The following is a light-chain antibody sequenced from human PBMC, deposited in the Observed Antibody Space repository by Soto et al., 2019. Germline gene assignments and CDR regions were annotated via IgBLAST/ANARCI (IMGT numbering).Light chain of an antibody. CDR2: EVS. CDR1: SSDVGAYKY. V-gene: IGLV2-14*01. CDR3: TSHTDSSTVV. J-gene: IGLJ2*01. Sequence: QSVLTQPASVSGSPGESITISCTGTSSDVGAYKYVSWCQQHPGKAPKLIIYEVSNRPSGVSNRFSGSKSGNTASLTISGLQAEDEADYYCTSHTDSSTVVFGGGTKLTVL.